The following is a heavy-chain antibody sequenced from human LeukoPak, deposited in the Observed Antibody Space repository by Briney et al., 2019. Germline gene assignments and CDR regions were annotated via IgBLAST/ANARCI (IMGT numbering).Heavy chain of an antibody. J-gene: IGHJ4*02. CDR2: IKQDGSEK. CDR3: ATSGWYGIYFDY. Sequence: GGSLRLSCVASGLTFSNYWMSWVRQAPGKGLEWVANIKQDGSEKYYVDSVKGRFTISRDNAKNSLYLQMNSLRAEDTAVYYCATSGWYGIYFDYWGQGTLVTVSS. CDR1: GLTFSNYW. V-gene: IGHV3-7*01. D-gene: IGHD6-19*01.